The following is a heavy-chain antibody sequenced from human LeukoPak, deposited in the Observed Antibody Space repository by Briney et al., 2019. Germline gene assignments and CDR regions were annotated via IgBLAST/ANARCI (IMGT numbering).Heavy chain of an antibody. CDR2: IYYSGST. J-gene: IGHJ4*02. CDR1: GGSLSSYY. V-gene: IGHV4-59*01. CDR3: ARTRSPTMVLFDY. D-gene: IGHD3-10*01. Sequence: SETLSLTCTVSGGSLSSYYWSWIRQSPGKGLEWIGHIYYSGSTNYNSSLKSRVTISIDTSKNQFSLKLSSVTAADTAVYYCARTRSPTMVLFDYWGQGTLVTVSS.